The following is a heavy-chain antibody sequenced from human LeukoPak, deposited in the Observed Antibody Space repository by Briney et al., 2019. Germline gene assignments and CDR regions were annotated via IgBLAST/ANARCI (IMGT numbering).Heavy chain of an antibody. CDR2: ISGSGGST. CDR1: GFTFSSYA. Sequence: PGGSLRLSCAASGFTFSSYAMSWVRQAPGKGLEWVSAISGSGGSTYYADSVKGRFTISRDNSKNTLYLQMNSLRAEDTAVYYCTKSPKITIFGVVTYFDYWGQGTLVTVSS. CDR3: TKSPKITIFGVVTYFDY. V-gene: IGHV3-23*01. J-gene: IGHJ4*02. D-gene: IGHD3-3*01.